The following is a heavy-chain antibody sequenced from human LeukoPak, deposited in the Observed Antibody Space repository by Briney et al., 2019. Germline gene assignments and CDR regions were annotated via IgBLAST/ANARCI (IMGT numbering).Heavy chain of an antibody. D-gene: IGHD1-1*01. J-gene: IGHJ4*02. Sequence: GASVKVSCKASEGTFSSYAISWVRQAPGQGLEWMGQIIPMLGTASYAQRFQGRVTLTADESTSTAYMELSSLRSEDTAVYYCATMYNWNDVCYWGQGTLVTASS. CDR1: EGTFSSYA. V-gene: IGHV1-69*13. CDR3: ATMYNWNDVCY. CDR2: IIPMLGTA.